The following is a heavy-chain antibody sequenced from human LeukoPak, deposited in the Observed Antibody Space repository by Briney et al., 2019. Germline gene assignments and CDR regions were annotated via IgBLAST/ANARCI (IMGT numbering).Heavy chain of an antibody. V-gene: IGHV4-4*09. CDR3: ARHWLEATKTYSYWFDP. CDR1: GGSISDYY. J-gene: IGHJ5*02. CDR2: IYRGGTI. D-gene: IGHD2-21*01. Sequence: SETLSLTCSVSGGSISDYYWSWIRLPPEKGLEWIGYIYRGGTINYNPSLKSRVAMSLDTSKNQISLMLNSVTAADTAVYYCARHWLEATKTYSYWFDPWGQGTLVTVSS.